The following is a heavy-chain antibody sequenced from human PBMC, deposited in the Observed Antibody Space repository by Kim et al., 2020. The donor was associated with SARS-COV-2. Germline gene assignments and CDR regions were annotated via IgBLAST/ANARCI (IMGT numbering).Heavy chain of an antibody. CDR2: ITNSGNNI. V-gene: IGHV3-11*01. CDR3: GRGTWLQV. J-gene: IGHJ4*02. D-gene: IGHD5-12*01. Sequence: GGSLRLSCAASGFTFSDYDMSWLRQAPGKELERLSYITNSGNNIYYADSVKGRFTISRDNAKNSLYLQMNSLRAEDTAVYYCGRGTWLQVWGQGTLVTISS. CDR1: GFTFSDYD.